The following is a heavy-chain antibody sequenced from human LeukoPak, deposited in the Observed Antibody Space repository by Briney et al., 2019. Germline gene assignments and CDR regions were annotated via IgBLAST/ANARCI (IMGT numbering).Heavy chain of an antibody. CDR3: ARGRSGYDILTGYYNP. CDR1: GFPFSNYE. CDR2: IGSSDSTI. D-gene: IGHD3-9*01. Sequence: GGSLRLSCAASGFPFSNYEMNWVRQAPGKGPEWVSYIGSSDSTIYYVDSVKGRFTISRDNAKNSLYLLMNSLRAEDTAIYYCARGRSGYDILTGYYNPWGQGALVTVSS. J-gene: IGHJ4*02. V-gene: IGHV3-48*03.